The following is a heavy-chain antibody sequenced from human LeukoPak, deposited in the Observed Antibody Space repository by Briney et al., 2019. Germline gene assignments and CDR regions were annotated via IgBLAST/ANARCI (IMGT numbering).Heavy chain of an antibody. Sequence: GGSLRLSCAASGFTFSSYGVHWVRQAPGKGLEWVAVIWYDGSSEYYADSVKGRFTISRDNAKNTLFLQMNSLRAEDTAVYYCARERDGSGSYYFDYWGQGTLVTVSS. CDR1: GFTFSSYG. CDR2: IWYDGSSE. CDR3: ARERDGSGSYYFDY. J-gene: IGHJ4*02. D-gene: IGHD3-10*01. V-gene: IGHV3-33*01.